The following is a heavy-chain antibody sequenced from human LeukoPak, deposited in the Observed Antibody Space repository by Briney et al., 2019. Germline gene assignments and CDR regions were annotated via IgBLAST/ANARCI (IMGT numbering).Heavy chain of an antibody. V-gene: IGHV3-30*18. J-gene: IGHJ4*02. D-gene: IGHD5-18*01. CDR1: GFTFSSYG. CDR3: AKGERLYSYGYQVDY. Sequence: PGGSLRLSCAASGFTFSSYGMHWVRQAPGKGLEWVAVISYDGSNKYYADPVKGRFTISRDNSKNTLYLQMNSPRAEDTAVYYCAKGERLYSYGYQVDYWGQGTLVTVSS. CDR2: ISYDGSNK.